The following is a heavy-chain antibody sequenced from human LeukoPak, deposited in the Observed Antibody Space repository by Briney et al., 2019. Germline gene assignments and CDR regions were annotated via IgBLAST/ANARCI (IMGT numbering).Heavy chain of an antibody. D-gene: IGHD3-9*01. CDR3: ARGSPSQPKSLRYFDWAYYYYGMDV. V-gene: IGHV1-8*02. CDR1: GGTFSSYA. CDR2: MNPNSGNT. Sequence: GASVKVSCKASGGTFSSYAISWVRQATGQGLEWMGWMNPNSGNTGYAQKFQGRVTMTRNTSISTAYMELSSLRSEDTAVYYCARGSPSQPKSLRYFDWAYYYYGMDVWGQGTTVTVSS. J-gene: IGHJ6*02.